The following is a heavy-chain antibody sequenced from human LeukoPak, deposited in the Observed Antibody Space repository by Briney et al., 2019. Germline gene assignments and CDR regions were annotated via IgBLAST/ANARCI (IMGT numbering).Heavy chain of an antibody. V-gene: IGHV3-66*04. CDR3: ARHSSGWYDFDY. D-gene: IGHD6-19*01. CDR2: IYSGGST. J-gene: IGHJ4*02. CDR1: GFTVSSNY. Sequence: GGSLRLSCAASGFTVSSNYMSWVRQAPGKGLEWVSVIYSGGSTYYADSVKGRFTISRDNSKNTLYLQMNSLRAEDTAVYYCARHSSGWYDFDYWGQGTLVTVSS.